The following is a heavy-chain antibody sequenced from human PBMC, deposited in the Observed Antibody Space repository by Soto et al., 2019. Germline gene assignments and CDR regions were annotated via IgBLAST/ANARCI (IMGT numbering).Heavy chain of an antibody. CDR1: GFTFSNYE. CDR2: ISSDGSTI. J-gene: IGHJ1*01. Sequence: GGSLRLSCAVSGFTFSNYEINWVRQAPGKGLECISYISSDGSTIYYADSVKGRFTISRDNAKSSVFLQMNSLRGEDTAVYYCARSSLQRWGQGTLVTVSS. D-gene: IGHD1-1*01. CDR3: ARSSLQR. V-gene: IGHV3-48*03.